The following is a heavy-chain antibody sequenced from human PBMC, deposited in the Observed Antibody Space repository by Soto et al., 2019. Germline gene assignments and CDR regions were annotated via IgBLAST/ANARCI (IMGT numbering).Heavy chain of an antibody. D-gene: IGHD3-16*01. J-gene: IGHJ4*02. Sequence: QVQLQESGPGLVKPSGTLSLTCAVSSGSISSSNWWSWVRQPPGKGLEWIGEIYHSGSTNYNPSLKSRDTISVDKSKNQFSLKLSSVTAADTAVYYCAGGVALLNYFDYWGQGTLVTVSS. V-gene: IGHV4-4*02. CDR2: IYHSGST. CDR1: SGSISSSNW. CDR3: AGGVALLNYFDY.